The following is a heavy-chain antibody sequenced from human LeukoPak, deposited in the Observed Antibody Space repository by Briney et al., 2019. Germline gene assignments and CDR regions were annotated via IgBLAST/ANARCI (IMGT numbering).Heavy chain of an antibody. CDR2: IYSGTTA. J-gene: IGHJ3*02. CDR1: GFTVSNNY. D-gene: IGHD3-10*01. V-gene: IGHV3-53*01. CDR3: ARLGQGLDRGVQNAFDI. Sequence: GGSLRLSCSASGFTVSNNYMTWVRQAPGKVLEWVSVIYSGTTAYYAGSVKGRFTISRDNSKNTLYLQMNSLRPDDTAVYYCARLGQGLDRGVQNAFDIWGHGTMVIVSS.